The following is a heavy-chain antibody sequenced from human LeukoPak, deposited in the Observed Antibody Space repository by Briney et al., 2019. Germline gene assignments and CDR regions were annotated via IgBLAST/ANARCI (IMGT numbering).Heavy chain of an antibody. CDR1: GYTFNSYG. CDR2: ISSYNGNT. CDR3: ARDATLYDSSGFRAFDT. V-gene: IGHV1-18*01. Sequence: GASVKVSCKASGYTFNSYGVSWVRQAPGQGLVWMGWISSYNGNTNYAQKLQGRITMTTDTSTSTAYMELRSLRSDDTAVYYCARDATLYDSSGFRAFDTWGQGTMVTVSS. D-gene: IGHD3-22*01. J-gene: IGHJ3*02.